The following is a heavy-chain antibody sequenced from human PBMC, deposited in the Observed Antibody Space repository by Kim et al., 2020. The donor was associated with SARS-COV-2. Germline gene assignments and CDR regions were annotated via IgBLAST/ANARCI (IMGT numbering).Heavy chain of an antibody. D-gene: IGHD4-17*01. V-gene: IGHV1-8*01. CDR3: ARGRSRLRRISWVGP. J-gene: IGHJ5*02. CDR2: MNPNSGRT. CDR1: GYTFSSYD. Sequence: ASVKVSCTASGYTFSSYDINWVRQATGQGPEWMGWMNPNSGRTGYSQKFQGRVTMTSNTSINTAYMELSSLRSEDTAVYYCARGRSRLRRISWVGPWGQGTLVTVSS.